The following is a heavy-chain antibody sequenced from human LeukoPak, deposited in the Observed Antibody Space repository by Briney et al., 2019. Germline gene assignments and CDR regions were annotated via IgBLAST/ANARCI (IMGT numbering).Heavy chain of an antibody. J-gene: IGHJ4*02. Sequence: GGSLRLSCAASGFTFSSYAMSWVRQAPGKGLEWVSAISGSGGSTYYADSVKGRFTISRDNSKNTLYLQMNSLRAEDTAVYYCASSHDYVWGSYRTLLVGLSLFNYWGQGTLVTVSS. CDR3: ASSHDYVWGSYRTLLVGLSLFNY. CDR2: ISGSGGST. D-gene: IGHD3-16*02. CDR1: GFTFSSYA. V-gene: IGHV3-23*01.